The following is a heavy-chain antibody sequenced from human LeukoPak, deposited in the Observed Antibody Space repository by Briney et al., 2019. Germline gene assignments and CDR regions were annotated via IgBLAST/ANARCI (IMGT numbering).Heavy chain of an antibody. CDR1: GYTFTDYY. Sequence: ATVKISCKASGYTFTDYYMHWVQQAPGKGLEWMGRVDPEGGETIYAEKFQGRVTITADTSTDTAYMELSSLRSEDTAVYYCATGQDIVVVPAAIENYYYYMDVWGKGTTVTVSS. CDR2: VDPEGGET. CDR3: ATGQDIVVVPAAIENYYYYMDV. V-gene: IGHV1-69-2*01. D-gene: IGHD2-2*01. J-gene: IGHJ6*03.